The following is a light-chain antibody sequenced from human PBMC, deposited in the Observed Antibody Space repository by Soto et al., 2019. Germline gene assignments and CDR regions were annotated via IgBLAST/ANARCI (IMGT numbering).Light chain of an antibody. CDR1: QSLLHSSGYTY. CDR2: MGS. J-gene: IGKJ5*01. Sequence: DIVMTQSPLSLPVTPGEPASISCRSSQSLLHSSGYTYLDWYLQKPGQSPQLLIYMGSNRASGVPDRFSGSASGTDFTLKISRVEAEDVGVYYCMQALQTITFGQGTRLEIK. CDR3: MQALQTIT. V-gene: IGKV2-28*01.